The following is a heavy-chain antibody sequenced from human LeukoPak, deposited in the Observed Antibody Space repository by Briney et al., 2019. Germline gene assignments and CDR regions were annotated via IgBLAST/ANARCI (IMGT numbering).Heavy chain of an antibody. J-gene: IGHJ6*04. CDR3: ARDYGSGMDV. Sequence: GSLRLSCAPFGMTFSSYGMHWVRQTPGKGLEWVAIIWYDGSDKYYADSVKGRFTISRDNYKNTLYLQMNSLRGEDTAVYYCARDYGSGMDVWGKGTMVTVSS. CDR1: GMTFSSYG. D-gene: IGHD3-10*01. V-gene: IGHV3-33*01. CDR2: IWYDGSDK.